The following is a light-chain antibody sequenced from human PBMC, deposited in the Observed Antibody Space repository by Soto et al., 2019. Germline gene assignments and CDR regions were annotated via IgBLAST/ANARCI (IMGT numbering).Light chain of an antibody. Sequence: EIVLTQTPLSLSVTPGQPASISCRSSQSLLYSDGKTYLDWYLQKAGQPPQLLIYGVSNRFSGVPDRFSGSGSGTDFTLKISRVEAEDVGVYYCMQSVQAPWTFGQGTKVEIK. CDR3: MQSVQAPWT. J-gene: IGKJ1*01. CDR1: QSLLYSDGKTY. CDR2: GVS. V-gene: IGKV2D-29*01.